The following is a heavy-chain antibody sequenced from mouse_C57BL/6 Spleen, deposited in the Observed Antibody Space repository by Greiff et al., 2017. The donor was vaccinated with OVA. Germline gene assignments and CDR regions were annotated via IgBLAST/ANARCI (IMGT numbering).Heavy chain of an antibody. V-gene: IGHV1-64*01. CDR1: GYTFTSYW. J-gene: IGHJ4*01. Sequence: VQLQQPGAELVKPGASVKLSCKASGYTFTSYWMHWVKQRPGQGLAWIGMIQPNSGSTTYNEKFKSKATRTVEKTSSTAYMPLSSLTSEDSAVYYCARSADAMDYWCQGTSVTVSS. D-gene: IGHD6-1*01. CDR3: ARSADAMDY. CDR2: IQPNSGST.